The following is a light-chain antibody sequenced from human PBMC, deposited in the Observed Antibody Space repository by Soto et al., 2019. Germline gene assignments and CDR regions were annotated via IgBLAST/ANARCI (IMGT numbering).Light chain of an antibody. CDR1: SSDVGGYNY. J-gene: IGLJ2*01. V-gene: IGLV2-8*01. Sequence: QSALTQPPSASGSPGQSVTISCTGTSSDVGGYNYVSWYQQHPGKAPKLLIYEVSKRPSGVPDRFSGSKSGNTDSLTVSGLQAEDEADYYCSSYAGSNNVVFGGGTKLTVL. CDR2: EVS. CDR3: SSYAGSNNVV.